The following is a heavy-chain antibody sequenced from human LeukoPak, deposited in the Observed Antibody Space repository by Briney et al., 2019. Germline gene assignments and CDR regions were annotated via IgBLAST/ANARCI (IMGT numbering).Heavy chain of an antibody. J-gene: IGHJ4*02. Sequence: PSETLSLTCTVSGGSISSDTYLWGWIRQPPGKGLEWIGSMFYSGTTYYSPSLKSRVTISVDTSKNQFSLKLSSVTAADTAVYYCARFFPPPLGYFDYWGQGTLVTVSS. CDR2: MFYSGTT. CDR1: GGSISSDTYL. D-gene: IGHD3-16*01. V-gene: IGHV4-39*01. CDR3: ARFFPPPLGYFDY.